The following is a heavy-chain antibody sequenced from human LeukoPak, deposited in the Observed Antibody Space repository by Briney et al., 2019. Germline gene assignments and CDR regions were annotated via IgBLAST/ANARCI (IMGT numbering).Heavy chain of an antibody. CDR1: GGSFSNYD. J-gene: IGHJ4*02. Sequence: SETLSLTCGVYGGSFSNYDWNWIRQPPGKGLEWIGEINHSGSTSYNPSLKSRVTISVDTSKNQFSLKLSSVTAADTAVYYCARISYSSGWYGGYYFDYWGQGTLVTVSS. CDR2: INHSGST. CDR3: ARISYSSGWYGGYYFDY. D-gene: IGHD6-19*01. V-gene: IGHV4-34*01.